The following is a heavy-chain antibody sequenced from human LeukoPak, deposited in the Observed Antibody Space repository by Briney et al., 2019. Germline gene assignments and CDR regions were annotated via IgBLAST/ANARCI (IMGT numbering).Heavy chain of an antibody. V-gene: IGHV4-4*07. D-gene: IGHD6-13*01. CDR1: GGSISSYY. Sequence: SETLSLTCTVSGGSISSYYWSWLRQPAGKGLEWIGRIYTSGSTNYNPSLKSRVTMSVDTSKNQFSLKLSSVTAADTAVHYCARVTAAGGPLFDYWGQGTLVTVST. CDR3: ARVTAAGGPLFDY. J-gene: IGHJ4*02. CDR2: IYTSGST.